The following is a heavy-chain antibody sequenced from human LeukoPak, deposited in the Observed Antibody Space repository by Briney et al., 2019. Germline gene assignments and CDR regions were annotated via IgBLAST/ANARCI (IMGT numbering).Heavy chain of an antibody. CDR3: ARNYYDSSGPAY. CDR2: IIPIFGTA. V-gene: IGHV1-69*06. CDR1: GGTFSSYA. D-gene: IGHD3-22*01. Sequence: ASVKVSCKASGGTFSSYAISWVRQAPGQGLEWMGRIIPIFGTANYAQKFQGRVTITADKSTSTAYIELSSLRSEGTPACYCARNYYDSSGPAYWGQGTLVTVSS. J-gene: IGHJ4*02.